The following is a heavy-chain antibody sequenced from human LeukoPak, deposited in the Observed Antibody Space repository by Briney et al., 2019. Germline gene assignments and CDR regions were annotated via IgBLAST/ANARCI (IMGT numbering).Heavy chain of an antibody. CDR1: GGSISSYY. CDR3: ARVRRDGYNYPGAFDI. J-gene: IGHJ3*02. CDR2: IYSSGST. Sequence: SETLSLTCTVSGGSISSYYWSWIRQPPGKGLEWIGYIYSSGSTNYNPSLKSRVTISVDTSKNQFSLKLSSVTAADTAVYYCARVRRDGYNYPGAFDIWGQGTMVTVSS. D-gene: IGHD5-24*01. V-gene: IGHV4-59*01.